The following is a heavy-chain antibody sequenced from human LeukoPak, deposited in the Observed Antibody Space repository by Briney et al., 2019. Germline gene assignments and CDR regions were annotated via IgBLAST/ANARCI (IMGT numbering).Heavy chain of an antibody. CDR2: FDPEDGET. Sequence: ASVKVSCKVSGYTLTELSMHRVRQAPGKGLEWMGGFDPEDGETIYAQKFQGRVTMTEDTSTDTAYMELSSLRSEDTAVYYCATWVQQWLVDDAFDIWGQGTMVTVSA. CDR3: ATWVQQWLVDDAFDI. J-gene: IGHJ3*02. V-gene: IGHV1-24*01. D-gene: IGHD6-19*01. CDR1: GYTLTELS.